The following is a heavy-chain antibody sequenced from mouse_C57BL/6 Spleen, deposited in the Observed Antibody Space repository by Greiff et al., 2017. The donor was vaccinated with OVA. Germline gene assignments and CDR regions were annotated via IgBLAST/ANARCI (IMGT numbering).Heavy chain of an antibody. CDR1: GFTFSDYY. CDR3: ARVKCITTVAMDY. D-gene: IGHD1-1*01. CDR2: INYDGSST. J-gene: IGHJ4*01. Sequence: DVQLVESEGGLVQPGSSMKLSCTASGFTFSDYYMAWVRQVPEKGLEWVANINYDGSSTYYMDSLKSRFIISRDNAKNILYLQLSSLKSEDTATYYCARVKCITTVAMDYWGQGTSVTVSS. V-gene: IGHV5-16*01.